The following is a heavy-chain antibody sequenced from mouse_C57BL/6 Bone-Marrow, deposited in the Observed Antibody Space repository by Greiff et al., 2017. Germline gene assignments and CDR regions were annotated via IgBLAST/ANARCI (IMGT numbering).Heavy chain of an antibody. V-gene: IGHV1-62-2*01. Sequence: QVQLQQPGAELVKPGASVKLSCKASGYTFTEYSIHWVKQRPGQGLGWIGGFYPGSGSIKYNEKFKGKATLTADKSSSTAYMELSRLTSEDSAVYFCARHEGIYYGINFDYWGQGTTLTVSS. CDR1: GYTFTEYS. D-gene: IGHD2-1*01. J-gene: IGHJ2*01. CDR2: FYPGSGSI. CDR3: ARHEGIYYGINFDY.